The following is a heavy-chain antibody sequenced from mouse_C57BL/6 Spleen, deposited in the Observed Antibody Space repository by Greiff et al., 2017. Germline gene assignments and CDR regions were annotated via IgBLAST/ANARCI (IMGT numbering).Heavy chain of an antibody. D-gene: IGHD1-1*01. Sequence: QVQLQQSGAELMKPGASVKLSCKATGYTFTGYWIEWVKQRPGHGLEWIGELFPGSGCTNYNQKFKGKATFTADTSSNTAYMQLSSLTTEDSAIYYCARIRYYSSSYDYAMDYWGQGTSVTVSS. CDR2: LFPGSGCT. V-gene: IGHV1-9*01. J-gene: IGHJ4*01. CDR3: ARIRYYSSSYDYAMDY. CDR1: GYTFTGYW.